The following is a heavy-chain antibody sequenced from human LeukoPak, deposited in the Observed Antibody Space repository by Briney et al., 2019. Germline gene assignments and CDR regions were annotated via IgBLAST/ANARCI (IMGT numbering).Heavy chain of an antibody. CDR2: IYYSGST. CDR1: GGSISSTNYY. D-gene: IGHD6-25*01. Sequence: SETLSLTCTVSGGSISSTNYYWGWIRQPPGKGLEWIGSIYYSGSTYYNPPLKSRVTISVDTSKNQFSLKLSSVTAADTAVYYCAREEPSGDYWGQGTLVTVSS. CDR3: AREEPSGDY. V-gene: IGHV4-39*07. J-gene: IGHJ4*02.